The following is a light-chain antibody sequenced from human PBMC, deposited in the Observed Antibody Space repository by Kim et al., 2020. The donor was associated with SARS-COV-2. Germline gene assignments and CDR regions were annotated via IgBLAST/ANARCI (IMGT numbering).Light chain of an antibody. CDR2: KND. J-gene: IGLJ2*01. Sequence: ELTHPPSASGTPGQTVTISCSGGRANIGNNFVFWYRQLPGAAPRLLMYKNDQRPSGVPDRISGSKSGTSASLAISDRRSEDEADYFCASWDDTLNSQFFGGGTKVTVL. V-gene: IGLV1-47*01. CDR3: ASWDDTLNSQF. CDR1: RANIGNNF.